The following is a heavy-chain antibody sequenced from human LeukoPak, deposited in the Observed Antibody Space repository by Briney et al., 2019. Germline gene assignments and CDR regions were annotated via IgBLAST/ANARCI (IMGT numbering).Heavy chain of an antibody. CDR2: IYSGGRT. Sequence: GGSLRLSCAASRFTVSSNYMTWVRQAPGKGLEWVSVIYSGGRTYYTDSVKGRFTISRDISKNTLYLQMNSLRAEDAAVYYCASVGVLDGTPYWYFDLWGRGTLVTVSS. CDR1: RFTVSSNY. CDR3: ASVGVLDGTPYWYFDL. V-gene: IGHV3-66*01. J-gene: IGHJ2*01. D-gene: IGHD4/OR15-4a*01.